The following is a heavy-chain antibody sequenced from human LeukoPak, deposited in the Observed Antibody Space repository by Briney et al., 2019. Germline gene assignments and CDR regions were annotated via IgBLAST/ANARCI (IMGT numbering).Heavy chain of an antibody. D-gene: IGHD2-2*01. CDR3: AKDSCSSTSCLYYFDY. V-gene: IGHV3-23*01. Sequence: PGGSLRLSCAASGFTFSSYAMSLVRQAPGKGLEWVSAISGSGGSTYYPDSVKGRFTISRDNSKNTLYLQMHSLRAEDTAVYYCAKDSCSSTSCLYYFDYWGQGTLVTVSS. CDR1: GFTFSSYA. J-gene: IGHJ4*02. CDR2: ISGSGGST.